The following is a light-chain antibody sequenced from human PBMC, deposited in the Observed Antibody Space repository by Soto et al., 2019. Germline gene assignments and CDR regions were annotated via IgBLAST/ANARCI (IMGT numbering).Light chain of an antibody. CDR1: NIGSKS. CDR3: HVWDDSDHYV. Sequence: SYELTQPPSVSVAPGQTAIITCGEKNIGSKSVHWYQQKPGQGPVLVVYDDSDRPSRIPEGFSGSKSGKVATLTISRVEAGDEADYYCHVWDDSDHYVFGSGTKLTVL. V-gene: IGLV3-21*02. CDR2: DDS. J-gene: IGLJ1*01.